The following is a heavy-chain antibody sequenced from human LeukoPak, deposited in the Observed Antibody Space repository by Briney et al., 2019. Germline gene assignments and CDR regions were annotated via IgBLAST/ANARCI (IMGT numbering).Heavy chain of an antibody. D-gene: IGHD1-26*01. J-gene: IGHJ4*02. V-gene: IGHV3-23*01. Sequence: GGSLKLSCAASGFTFSSYAMSWVRQAPGKGLEWVSAISGSGGSTYYADSVKGRFTISRDNSRNTLYLQMNSLRAEDTAVYYCAKAYSGRFNFDYWGQGTLVTVSS. CDR2: ISGSGGST. CDR3: AKAYSGRFNFDY. CDR1: GFTFSSYA.